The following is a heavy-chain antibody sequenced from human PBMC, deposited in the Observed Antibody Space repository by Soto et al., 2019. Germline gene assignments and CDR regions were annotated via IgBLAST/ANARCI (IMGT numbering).Heavy chain of an antibody. CDR3: ATDPPNHYIAAAASDAFDI. CDR2: FDPEDGET. J-gene: IGHJ3*02. CDR1: GYTLTELS. V-gene: IGHV1-24*01. D-gene: IGHD6-13*01. Sequence: GASVKVSCKVSGYTLTELSMHWVRQAPGKGLEWMGGFDPEDGETIYAQKFQGRDTMNEDTSTDTAYMELSSLRSEDTAVYYCATDPPNHYIAAAASDAFDIWGQGTMVTVSS.